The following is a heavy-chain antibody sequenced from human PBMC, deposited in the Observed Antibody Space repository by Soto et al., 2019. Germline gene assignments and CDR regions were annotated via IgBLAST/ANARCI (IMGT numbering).Heavy chain of an antibody. CDR3: ARALVVPAAIIAPGNWFDP. D-gene: IGHD2-2*01. Sequence: PSETLSLTCTVSGGSISSVGYYWSWTRQHPGKGLEWIGYIYYSGSTYYNPSLKSRVTISVDTSKNQFSLKLSSVTAADTAVYYCARALVVPAAIIAPGNWFDPWGQGTLVTVSS. CDR2: IYYSGST. CDR1: GGSISSVGYY. J-gene: IGHJ5*02. V-gene: IGHV4-31*03.